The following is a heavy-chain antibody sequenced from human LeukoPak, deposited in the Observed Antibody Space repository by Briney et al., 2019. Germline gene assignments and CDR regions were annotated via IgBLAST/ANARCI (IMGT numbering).Heavy chain of an antibody. D-gene: IGHD4-17*01. CDR1: GYTFTSYG. V-gene: IGHV1-18*01. CDR2: ISAYNGNT. J-gene: IGHJ6*03. Sequence: ASVTVSCTASGYTFTSYGISWVRQAPGQGLERMGWISAYNGNTNYAQKLQGRVTMTRDTSISTAYMELSRLRSDDTAVYYCARDRTVTTGADGYYYYMDVWGKGTTVTVSS. CDR3: ARDRTVTTGADGYYYYMDV.